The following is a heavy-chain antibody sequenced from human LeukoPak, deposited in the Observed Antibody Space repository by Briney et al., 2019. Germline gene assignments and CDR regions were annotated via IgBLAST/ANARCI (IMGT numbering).Heavy chain of an antibody. CDR2: IIPIFGTA. Sequence: SVKVSCKASGGTFSSYAISWVRQAPGQGLEWMGGIIPIFGTANYAQKFQGRVTITGDESTSTAYMELSSLRSEDTAVYYCARSPITDYGDSPDAFDIWGQGTMVTVSS. J-gene: IGHJ3*02. V-gene: IGHV1-69*13. CDR3: ARSPITDYGDSPDAFDI. CDR1: GGTFSSYA. D-gene: IGHD4-17*01.